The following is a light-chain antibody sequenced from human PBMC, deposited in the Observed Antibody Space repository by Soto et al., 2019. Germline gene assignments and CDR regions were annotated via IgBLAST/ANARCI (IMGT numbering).Light chain of an antibody. J-gene: IGKJ1*01. CDR2: GAS. CDR3: QQYNKWPPVT. CDR1: QSVSSN. V-gene: IGKV3-15*01. Sequence: EIVMTQSPATLSVSPGERATLSCRASQSVSSNLAWYQQKPGQGPRLLIYGASTRAAGIPARFSGSGSGTELTLTISSLQSEDFSVYYCQQYNKWPPVTFGQGTKVEVK.